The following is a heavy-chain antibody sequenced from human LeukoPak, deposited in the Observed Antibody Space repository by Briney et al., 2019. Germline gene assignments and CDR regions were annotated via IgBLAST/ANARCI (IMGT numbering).Heavy chain of an antibody. CDR1: GFTFSTYR. Sequence: GGSLRLSCAASGFTFSTYRMNWVRQAPGKGLEWVSYISSSSSTIYYADSVKGRFTISRDNAKNSLYLQMNSLRDEDTAVYFCARGMDVWYASDNWGQGTLATVSS. J-gene: IGHJ4*02. CDR3: ARGMDVWYASDN. V-gene: IGHV3-48*02. D-gene: IGHD6-13*01. CDR2: ISSSSSTI.